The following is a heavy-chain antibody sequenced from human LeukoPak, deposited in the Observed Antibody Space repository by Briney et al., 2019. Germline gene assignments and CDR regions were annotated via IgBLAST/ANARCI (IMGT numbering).Heavy chain of an antibody. D-gene: IGHD3-10*01. CDR1: GGTFSSYA. J-gene: IGHJ3*02. Sequence: ASVKVSCKASGGTFSSYAISWVRQAPGQGLEWMGWINPNSGGTNYAQKFQGRVTMTRDTSISTAYMELSRLRSDDTAVYYCARVLMSQYYYGSGSYLEAFDIWGQGTMVTVSS. CDR2: INPNSGGT. CDR3: ARVLMSQYYYGSGSYLEAFDI. V-gene: IGHV1-2*02.